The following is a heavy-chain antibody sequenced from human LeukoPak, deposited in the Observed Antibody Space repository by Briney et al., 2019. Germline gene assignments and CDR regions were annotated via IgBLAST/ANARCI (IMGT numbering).Heavy chain of an antibody. D-gene: IGHD3-22*01. J-gene: IGHJ4*02. Sequence: GGSLRLSCAASGFTFSSHWMSWVRQAPGKGLEWVANINLDGSEKYYVDSVKGRFTISRDNAKNSLYLQMNSLRAEDTAVYFCAREGVVVGMEGFDYWGQGTLVTVSS. CDR2: INLDGSEK. V-gene: IGHV3-7*01. CDR1: GFTFSSHW. CDR3: AREGVVVGMEGFDY.